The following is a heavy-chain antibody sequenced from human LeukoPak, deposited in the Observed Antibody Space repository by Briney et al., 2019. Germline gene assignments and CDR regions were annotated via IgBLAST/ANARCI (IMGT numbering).Heavy chain of an antibody. CDR2: IYYSGST. D-gene: IGHD3-10*01. Sequence: PSQTLSLTCTVSGGSISSGDYYWSWIRQPPGKGLEWIGYIYYSGSTYYNPSLKSRVTISVDTSKNQFSLKLSSVTAADTAVYYCAREEWYYYGSGSPVGDYWGQGTLVTVSS. J-gene: IGHJ4*02. V-gene: IGHV4-30-4*08. CDR3: AREEWYYYGSGSPVGDY. CDR1: GGSISSGDYY.